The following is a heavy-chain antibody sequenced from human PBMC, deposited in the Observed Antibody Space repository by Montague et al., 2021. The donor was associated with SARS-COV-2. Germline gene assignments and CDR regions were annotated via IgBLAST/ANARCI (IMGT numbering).Heavy chain of an antibody. CDR1: GDSLSSGGYY. V-gene: IGHV4-31*03. D-gene: IGHD3-10*01. CDR2: IFHSGST. J-gene: IGHJ3*02. CDR3: ARDLRGSFDI. Sequence: TLSLTCTVSGDSLSSGGYYWSWVRQHPGGGLEWIAHIFHSGSTYYNPSLKSRVYISMDTSKEQFSLKLSSVTAADTAVYYCARDLRGSFDIWGQGTMVTVSS.